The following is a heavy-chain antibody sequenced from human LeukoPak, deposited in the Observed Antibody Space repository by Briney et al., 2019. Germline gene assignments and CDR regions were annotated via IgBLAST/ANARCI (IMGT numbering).Heavy chain of an antibody. V-gene: IGHV4-31*03. CDR1: GGSISNGGYY. CDR2: IYYSGST. CDR3: AREMNYGDYALFDY. D-gene: IGHD4-17*01. Sequence: SETLSLTCTVSGGSISNGGYYWSWIRQHPGKGLEWIGYIYYSGSTYYNPSLKSRVTISVDTSKNQFSLKLSSVTAADTAVYYCAREMNYGDYALFDYWGQGTLVTVSS. J-gene: IGHJ4*02.